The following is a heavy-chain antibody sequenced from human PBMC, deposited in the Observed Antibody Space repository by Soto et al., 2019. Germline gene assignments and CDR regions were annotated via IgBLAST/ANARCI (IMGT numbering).Heavy chain of an antibody. Sequence: SETLSLTCAVSGGSISSGGYSWSWIRQPPGKGLEWIGYIYHSGSTYYNTSLKNRVTISVDRSKNQFSMNLSSVTAADTAVYYCARGMTTVTTYDYWGQGTLVSVSS. D-gene: IGHD4-4*01. CDR3: ARGMTTVTTYDY. CDR1: GGSISSGGYS. J-gene: IGHJ4*02. CDR2: IYHSGST. V-gene: IGHV4-30-2*01.